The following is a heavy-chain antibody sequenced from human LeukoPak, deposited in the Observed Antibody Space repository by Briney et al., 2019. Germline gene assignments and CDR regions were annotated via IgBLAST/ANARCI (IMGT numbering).Heavy chain of an antibody. D-gene: IGHD3-10*01. J-gene: IGHJ5*02. CDR2: NYYTGST. V-gene: IGHV4-39*01. Sequence: SETLSLTCSVSGASVTSGGCYWGWLPQSPGKGLEWIATNYYTGSTYYDPSLKSRVTISIDTSKNQFSLNVRSVSAADTAVYYCARHSGSGSLSRPFDPWGQGTLVTVTS. CDR3: ARHSGSGSLSRPFDP. CDR1: GASVTSGGCY.